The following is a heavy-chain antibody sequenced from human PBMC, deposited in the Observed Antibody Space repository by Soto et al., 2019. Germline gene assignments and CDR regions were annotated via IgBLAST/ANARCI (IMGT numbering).Heavy chain of an antibody. CDR2: IYYSGST. CDR3: ARHSSYRDGYNPPDY. J-gene: IGHJ4*02. V-gene: IGHV4-39*01. D-gene: IGHD5-12*01. CDR1: GGSISSSSYY. Sequence: PSETMSLTCTVSGGSISSSSYYWGWISKPPGKGLEWVGSIYYSGSTYYNPSLKSRVTISVDTSKNQFSLKLSSVTAADTAVYYCARHSSYRDGYNPPDYWGQGTLVTVSS.